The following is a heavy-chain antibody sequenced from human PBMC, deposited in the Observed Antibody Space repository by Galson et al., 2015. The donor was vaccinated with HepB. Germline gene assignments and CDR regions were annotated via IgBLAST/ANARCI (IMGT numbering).Heavy chain of an antibody. CDR1: GDTFSSIT. Sequence: SVKVSCKASGDTFSSITISWVRQAPGQGLEWMGGIIPIFGPANYAQKFQGRVTITADTSISTAYMELTSLTSEDTAIYYCARASTLRLGECPAGGCHSDLWGQGTLVTVSS. CDR3: ARASTLRLGECPAGGCHSDL. CDR2: IIPIFGPA. V-gene: IGHV1-69*06. D-gene: IGHD3-16*01. J-gene: IGHJ5*02.